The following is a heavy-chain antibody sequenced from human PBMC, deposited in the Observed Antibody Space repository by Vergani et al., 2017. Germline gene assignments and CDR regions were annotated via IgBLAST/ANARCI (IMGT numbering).Heavy chain of an antibody. D-gene: IGHD6-6*01. CDR2: IWDDGSNK. CDR3: ARDPGVEQLVPNYFDY. J-gene: IGHJ4*02. Sequence: QVQLVESGGGVVQPGRSLRPSCAVPGFTFSSYGMHWVRQAPGKGLEWVEVIWDDGSNKYYEDSVKGRFTISRDNSKNTLYLQMNSLRAEDTAVYYCARDPGVEQLVPNYFDYWDQGTLVTVSS. V-gene: IGHV3-33*01. CDR1: GFTFSSYG.